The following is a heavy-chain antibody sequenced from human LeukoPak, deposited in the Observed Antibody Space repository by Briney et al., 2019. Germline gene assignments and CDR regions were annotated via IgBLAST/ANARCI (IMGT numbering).Heavy chain of an antibody. J-gene: IGHJ5*02. V-gene: IGHV3-9*01. CDR2: ISWNSGSI. D-gene: IGHD6-13*01. CDR1: GFTFDDYA. CDR3: ARGQQLGNNWFDP. Sequence: GGSLRLSCAASGFTFDDYAMHWVRHAPGKGLEWVSGISWNSGSIGYADSVKGRFTISRDNAKNSLYLQMNSLRAEDTALYYCARGQQLGNNWFDPWGQGTLVTVSS.